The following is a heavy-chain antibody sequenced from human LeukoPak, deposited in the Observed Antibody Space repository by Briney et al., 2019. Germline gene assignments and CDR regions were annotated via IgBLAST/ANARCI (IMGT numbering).Heavy chain of an antibody. J-gene: IGHJ4*02. V-gene: IGHV3-21*01. CDR2: ISSSSSYI. Sequence: GGSLRLSCAASGFTFSSYEMNWVRQAPGEGLEWVSSISSSSSYIYYADSVKGRFTISRDNAKNSLYLQMNSLRAEDTAVYYCARGATTVAAAGTFYWGQGTLVTVSS. D-gene: IGHD6-13*01. CDR1: GFTFSSYE. CDR3: ARGATTVAAAGTFY.